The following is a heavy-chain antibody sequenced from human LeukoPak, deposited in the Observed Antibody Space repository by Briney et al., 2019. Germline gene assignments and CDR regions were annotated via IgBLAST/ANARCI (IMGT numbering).Heavy chain of an antibody. Sequence: KPSETLSLTCTVSGGSISSYYWSWIRQPPGKGLEWIGSLYHPDSTYYNPSLKSRVTMSVDTSRNQFSLKLSFVTAADTAVYYCARQYDSYFYYYLDLWGTGTTVTVSS. CDR3: ARQYDSYFYYYLDL. CDR1: GGSISSYY. J-gene: IGHJ6*03. V-gene: IGHV4-59*04. CDR2: LYHPDST. D-gene: IGHD4-11*01.